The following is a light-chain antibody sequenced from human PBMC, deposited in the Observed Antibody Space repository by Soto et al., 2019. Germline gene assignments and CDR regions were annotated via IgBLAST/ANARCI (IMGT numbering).Light chain of an antibody. CDR1: SNDVGRYDR. J-gene: IGLJ2*01. V-gene: IGLV2-18*02. Sequence: QSALTQPPSLSGSPGQSVTISCTGTSNDVGRYDRVSWYQQSPGTAPKLIIYEVNDRSSGVPDRFSGSKSGNTASLTISGLQAEDEGDYYCSSGTISSTLVFGGGTKVTVL. CDR2: EVN. CDR3: SSGTISSTLV.